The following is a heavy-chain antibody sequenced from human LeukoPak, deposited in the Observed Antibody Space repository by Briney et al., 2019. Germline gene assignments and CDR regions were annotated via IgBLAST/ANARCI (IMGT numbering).Heavy chain of an antibody. J-gene: IGHJ6*02. D-gene: IGHD3-3*01. CDR2: INHSGST. CDR1: GFTFSSFA. CDR3: ARANPYDFWSGYRRGYYYYGMDV. Sequence: PGGSLRLSCAASGFTFSSFALSWVRQPPGKGLEWIGEINHSGSTNYNPSLKSRVTISVDTSKNQFSLKLSSVTAADTAVYYCARANPYDFWSGYRRGYYYYGMDVWGQGTTVTVSS. V-gene: IGHV4-34*01.